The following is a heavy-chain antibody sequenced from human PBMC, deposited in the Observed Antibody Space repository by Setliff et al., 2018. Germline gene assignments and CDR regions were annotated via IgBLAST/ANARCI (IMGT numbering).Heavy chain of an antibody. CDR1: GLSISGEYY. V-gene: IGHV4-38-2*01. J-gene: IGHJ4*02. CDR3: MRQVGGGLWYFDY. Sequence: SETLSLTCAVSGLSISGEYYWGWIRQPPGGGPEWIGIIYHDGRAYYSTSLKSRVNLSLDMSKTQFSLHLNSVTAADTTVYYCMRQVGGGLWYFDYWGQGILVTVSS. CDR2: IYHDGRA. D-gene: IGHD2-15*01.